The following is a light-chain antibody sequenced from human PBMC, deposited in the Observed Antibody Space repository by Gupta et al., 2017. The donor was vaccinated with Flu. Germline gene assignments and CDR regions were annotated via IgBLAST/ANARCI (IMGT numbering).Light chain of an antibody. CDR1: GGSIATDY. CDR3: QSYDSSTVV. J-gene: IGLJ2*01. Sequence: NFMLTQPHSVSESPGKTVIISCTRSGGSIATDYVQWYQQRPGSAPTTVIYEDKQRPSGVPDRFSGSIDSSSTSASLTISGLKTEDDAYYYCQSYDSSTVVFGGGTKLTVL. CDR2: EDK. V-gene: IGLV6-57*03.